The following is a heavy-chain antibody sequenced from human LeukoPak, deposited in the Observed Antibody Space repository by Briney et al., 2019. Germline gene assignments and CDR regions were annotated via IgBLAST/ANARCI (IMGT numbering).Heavy chain of an antibody. J-gene: IGHJ6*03. Sequence: GGSLRLSCAASGFTFSSYGMHWVRQAPGKGLEWVAVISYDGSNKYYADSVKGRFTISRDNSKNTLYLQMNSLRAEDTAVYYCAKGDRYYYYYMDVWGKGTTVTVSS. CDR2: ISYDGSNK. CDR1: GFTFSSYG. CDR3: AKGDRYYYYYMDV. V-gene: IGHV3-30*18.